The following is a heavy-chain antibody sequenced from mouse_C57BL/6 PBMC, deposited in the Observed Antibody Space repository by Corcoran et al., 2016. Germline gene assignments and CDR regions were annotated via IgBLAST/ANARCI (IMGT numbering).Heavy chain of an antibody. CDR1: GYTFTTYG. D-gene: IGHD1-1*01. Sequence: QIQLVQSGPELKKPGETVKISCKASGYTFTTYGMSWVKQAPGKGLKWMGWINTYSGVPTYADDFKGRFAFSLETSASTAYLQINNLKNEDTATYFWAKGDYYGSSYWYFDVGGTGTTVTVSS. CDR3: AKGDYYGSSYWYFDV. J-gene: IGHJ1*03. CDR2: INTYSGVP. V-gene: IGHV9-3*01.